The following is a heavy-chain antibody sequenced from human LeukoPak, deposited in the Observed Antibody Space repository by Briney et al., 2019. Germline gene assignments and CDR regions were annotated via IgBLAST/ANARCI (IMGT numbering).Heavy chain of an antibody. CDR3: ATQYYDILTGYRADLNYYYMDV. Sequence: PGGSLRLSCAASRFTFSSYGMHWVRQAPGKGLEWVAYIQYDGSNEQYADSVKGRFSISRDSSKNILYLQMNSLRAEDTAVYYCATQYYDILTGYRADLNYYYMDVWGKGTTVTVSS. CDR2: IQYDGSNE. J-gene: IGHJ6*03. V-gene: IGHV3-30*02. D-gene: IGHD3-9*01. CDR1: RFTFSSYG.